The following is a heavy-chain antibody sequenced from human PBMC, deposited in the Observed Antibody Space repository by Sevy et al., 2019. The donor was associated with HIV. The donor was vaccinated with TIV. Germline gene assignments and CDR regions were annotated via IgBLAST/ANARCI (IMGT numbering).Heavy chain of an antibody. Sequence: GGSLRLSCAASGFTFSSYGMHWVRQAPGKGLEWVAVIWYDGSNKYYADSVKGRFTISRGNSKNTLYLQMNSLRAEDTAVYYCARPPKPHYGSGDAFDIWGQGTMVTVSS. CDR3: ARPPKPHYGSGDAFDI. V-gene: IGHV3-33*01. D-gene: IGHD3-10*01. CDR1: GFTFSSYG. J-gene: IGHJ3*02. CDR2: IWYDGSNK.